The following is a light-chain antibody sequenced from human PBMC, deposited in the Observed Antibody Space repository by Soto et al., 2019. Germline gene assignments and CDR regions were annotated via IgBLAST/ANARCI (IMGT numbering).Light chain of an antibody. CDR3: QHFFSPPFP. J-gene: IGKJ2*01. CDR2: WAS. Sequence: DIVMTQSPDSLAVSLGERATINCKSSQSLLANCNNKNCLAWYQHKPGQPPKMLILWASTRESGVPDRFSGSVSGTDFPLTISSLQAEDAAVYYCQHFFSPPFPFGQGTKLEIK. V-gene: IGKV4-1*01. CDR1: QSLLANCNNKNC.